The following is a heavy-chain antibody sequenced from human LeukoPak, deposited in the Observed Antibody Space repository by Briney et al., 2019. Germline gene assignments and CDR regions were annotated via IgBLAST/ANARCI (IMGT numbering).Heavy chain of an antibody. CDR1: GFTVSSNY. D-gene: IGHD3-22*01. CDR2: ISSVGTT. Sequence: PGGYLRLSCAGSGFTVSSNYMSWVRQPPGKGLEWVSVISSVGTTYYADSVKGRFTISRDNSKNTLYLQMNSLRAEDTAVYYCAKKGYYDGSGYYMYYFDHWGQGTLVTVSS. V-gene: IGHV3-53*01. CDR3: AKKGYYDGSGYYMYYFDH. J-gene: IGHJ4*02.